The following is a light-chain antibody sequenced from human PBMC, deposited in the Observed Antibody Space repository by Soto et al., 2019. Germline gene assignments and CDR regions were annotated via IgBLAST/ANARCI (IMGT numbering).Light chain of an antibody. V-gene: IGKV3-20*01. J-gene: IGKJ4*01. Sequence: EIVLTQSPGTLALSAGERATLSCRASQSVSSSNLAWYQQKPGQAPRLLIFDASRRATGAPDRFSGSGSGTDFTLTISRLEPDDFAVYYCQQYCSSPPVTFGGGTKVEIK. CDR1: QSVSSSN. CDR2: DAS. CDR3: QQYCSSPPVT.